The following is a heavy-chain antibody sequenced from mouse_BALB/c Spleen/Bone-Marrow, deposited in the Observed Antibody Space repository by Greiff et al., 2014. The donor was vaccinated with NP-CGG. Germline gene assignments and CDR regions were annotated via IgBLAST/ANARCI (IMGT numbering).Heavy chain of an antibody. CDR3: ARQGVDYFDY. CDR2: INPYNDGT. CDR1: GYTFTSYV. Sequence: LVESGPELVKLGASVKMSCKASGYTFTSYVMHWVKQKPGQGLEWIGYINPYNDGTKYNEKFKGKATLTSDKSSSTAYMELSSLTSEDSAVYYCARQGVDYFDYWGQGTTLTVSS. V-gene: IGHV1-14*01. J-gene: IGHJ2*01.